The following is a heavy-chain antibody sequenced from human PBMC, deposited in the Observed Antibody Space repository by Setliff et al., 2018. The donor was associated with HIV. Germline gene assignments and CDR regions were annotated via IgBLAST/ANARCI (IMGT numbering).Heavy chain of an antibody. V-gene: IGHV4-39*01. CDR2: VYYTGTT. D-gene: IGHD3-16*01. CDR1: GGSISSITHY. CDR3: ARIFGFTTASYARGNDY. Sequence: PSETLSLTCTVSGGSISSITHYWGWFRQPPGKGLECIGTVYYTGTTYYNSSLESRVTISVDTSRNQFSLKLYSGTAADTAVYYCARIFGFTTASYARGNDYWGRGTLVTVSS. J-gene: IGHJ4*02.